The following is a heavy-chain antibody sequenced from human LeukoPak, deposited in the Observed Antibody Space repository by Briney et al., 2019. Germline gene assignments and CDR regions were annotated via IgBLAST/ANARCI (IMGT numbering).Heavy chain of an antibody. CDR1: GYTFTGYY. CDR2: INPNSGGT. J-gene: IGHJ5*02. D-gene: IGHD5-12*01. CDR3: ARGADSGYDFLSWFDP. Sequence: ASVKVSCKASGYTFTGYYMHWVRQAPGQGLEWMGRINPNSGGTNYAQKFQGRVTMTRDTSISTAYMELSRLRSDDTAVYYCARGADSGYDFLSWFDPWGQGTLVTVSS. V-gene: IGHV1-2*06.